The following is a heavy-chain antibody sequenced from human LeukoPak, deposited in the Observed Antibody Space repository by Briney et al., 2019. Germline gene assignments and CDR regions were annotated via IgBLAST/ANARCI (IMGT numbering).Heavy chain of an antibody. CDR3: ARGTGPYYYYYYYMDV. V-gene: IGHV4-4*07. Sequence: SETLSLTCTVSGGSISSYYWIWIRQPAGKGLEWIGRIYTSGSTNYNPSLKSRVTMSVDTSKNQFSLKLSSVTAADTAVYYCARGTGPYYYYYYYMDVWGKGTTVTVSS. CDR1: GGSISSYY. D-gene: IGHD2-8*02. CDR2: IYTSGST. J-gene: IGHJ6*03.